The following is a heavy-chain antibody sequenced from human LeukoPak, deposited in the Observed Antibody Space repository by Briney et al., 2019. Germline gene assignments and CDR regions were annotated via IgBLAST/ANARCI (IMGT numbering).Heavy chain of an antibody. CDR1: GFTFSSYA. V-gene: IGHV3-30-3*01. CDR3: ARGDFVERATIFL. D-gene: IGHD5-24*01. CDR2: ISYDGSNK. J-gene: IGHJ4*02. Sequence: GGSLRLSCAASGFTFSSYAMHWVRQAPGKGLEWVAVISYDGSNKYYADSVKGRFTISRDNSKNTLYLQMNSLRAEDTAVYYCARGDFVERATIFLWGQGTLVTVSS.